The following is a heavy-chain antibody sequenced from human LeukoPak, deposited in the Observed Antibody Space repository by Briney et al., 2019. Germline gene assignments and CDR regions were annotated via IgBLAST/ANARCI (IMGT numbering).Heavy chain of an antibody. CDR3: ARDLGRYNRTHDH. CDR1: GFTFGAHA. CDR2: VSGRGINT. D-gene: IGHD1-14*01. J-gene: IGHJ4*02. V-gene: IGHV3-23*01. Sequence: GGSLRLSCAASGFTFGAHAMNWVRQAPGKGLEWVSTVSGRGINTYYADSVKGRFTISRDNSKSTMYLQMNSLRADDTAVYCCARDLGRYNRTHDHWGQGTRVTVSS.